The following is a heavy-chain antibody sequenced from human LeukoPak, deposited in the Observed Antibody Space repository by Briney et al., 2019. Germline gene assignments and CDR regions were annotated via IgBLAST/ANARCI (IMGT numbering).Heavy chain of an antibody. CDR1: GYTFSTHF. Sequence: GASVKVSCKAFGYTFSTHFMHWVRQAPGQGLEWMGWINPNSGGTNYAQKFQGRVTMTRDTSISTAYMELSRLRSDDTAVYYCARDRRTYFDWFSDWGQGTLVTVSS. CDR2: INPNSGGT. CDR3: ARDRRTYFDWFSD. V-gene: IGHV1-2*02. J-gene: IGHJ4*02. D-gene: IGHD3-9*01.